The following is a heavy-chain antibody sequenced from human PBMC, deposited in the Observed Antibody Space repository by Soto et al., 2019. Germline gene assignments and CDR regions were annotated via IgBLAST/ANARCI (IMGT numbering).Heavy chain of an antibody. V-gene: IGHV3-72*01. D-gene: IGHD1-26*01. CDR3: ARDSGKGAYFDA. CDR2: IRNKANSYTT. CDR1: GFTFSDPY. J-gene: IGHJ4*01. Sequence: EVQLVESGGGLVQPGGSQRLSCAASGFTFSDPYMDWVRQAPGKGLEWVGRIRNKANSYTTDYAASVKGRFTISSDDTKHSLYLQMNSLKTEHTTMYYFARDSGKGAYFDAWGNGTLATVSS.